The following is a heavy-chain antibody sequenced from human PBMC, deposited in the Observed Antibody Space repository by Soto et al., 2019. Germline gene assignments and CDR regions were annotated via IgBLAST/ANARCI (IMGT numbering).Heavy chain of an antibody. D-gene: IGHD2-21*02. J-gene: IGHJ4*02. CDR2: IYYSGST. CDR1: GGSISSSSYY. CDR3: ARRGGDYFFDY. Sequence: SETLSLTCTGSGGSISSSSYYWGWIRQPPGKGLEWIGSIYYSGSTYYSPSLTSRVTISVDTSKNQFSLKLSSVTAADTAVYYCARRGGDYFFDYWGQGTLVTVSS. V-gene: IGHV4-39*01.